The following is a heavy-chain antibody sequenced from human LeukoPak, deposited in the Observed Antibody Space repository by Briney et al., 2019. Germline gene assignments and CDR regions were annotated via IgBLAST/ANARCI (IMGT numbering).Heavy chain of an antibody. Sequence: PGGSLRLSCAASGFTFSSYWMSWVRQAPGKGLEWVGNIQPDGNKEYPVDSVKGRFTISRDNARNSLFLQMNSLRVEDTAMYYCASQSYARFDPWGQGTLVTVSS. J-gene: IGHJ5*02. CDR2: IQPDGNKE. V-gene: IGHV3-7*01. CDR1: GFTFSSYW. D-gene: IGHD3-16*01. CDR3: ASQSYARFDP.